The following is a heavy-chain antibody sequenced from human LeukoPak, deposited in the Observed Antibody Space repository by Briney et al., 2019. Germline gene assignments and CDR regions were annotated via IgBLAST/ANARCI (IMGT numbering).Heavy chain of an antibody. J-gene: IGHJ4*02. D-gene: IGHD3-22*01. CDR1: GFTFSSYG. Sequence: GGSLRLSCAASGFTFSSYGMSWVRQAPGKGLEWVSAISGSGGSTYYADSVKGRFTISRDNSKNTLYLQMNSLRAEDTAVYYCADQRYYDSSGLVVFDYWGQGTLVTVSS. V-gene: IGHV3-23*01. CDR3: ADQRYYDSSGLVVFDY. CDR2: ISGSGGST.